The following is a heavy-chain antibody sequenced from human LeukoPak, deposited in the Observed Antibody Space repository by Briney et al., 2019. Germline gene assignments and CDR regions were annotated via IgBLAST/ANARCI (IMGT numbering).Heavy chain of an antibody. CDR2: IKSKGDGGTA. Sequence: PGGSLRLSCAASGFTFSNAWMNWVRQAPGKGLEWVGRIKSKGDGGTADYAAPVKGRFTISRDDSKNMLYLQMNSLRAEDTAVYYCARDGLTDSSGYTVIDNWGQGTLVTVSS. V-gene: IGHV3-15*01. CDR3: ARDGLTDSSGYTVIDN. CDR1: GFTFSNAW. J-gene: IGHJ4*02. D-gene: IGHD3-22*01.